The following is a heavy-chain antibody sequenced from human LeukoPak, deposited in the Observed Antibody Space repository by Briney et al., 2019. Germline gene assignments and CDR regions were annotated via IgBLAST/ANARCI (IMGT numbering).Heavy chain of an antibody. V-gene: IGHV3-23*01. CDR2: ISGSGGST. J-gene: IGHJ6*02. Sequence: GGSLRLSCAASGFTFSSYAMSWVRQAPGKGLEWFSAISGSGGSTYYADSVKGRFTISRDNSKNTLYLQMNSLRAEDTAVYYCAKVLRSDYYYYYGMDVWGQGTTVTVSS. CDR3: AKVLRSDYYYYYGMDV. D-gene: IGHD4-17*01. CDR1: GFTFSSYA.